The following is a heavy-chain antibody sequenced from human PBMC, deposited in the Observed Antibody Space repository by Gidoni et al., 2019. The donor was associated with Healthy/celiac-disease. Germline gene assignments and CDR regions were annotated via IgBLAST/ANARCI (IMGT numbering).Heavy chain of an antibody. CDR1: GFTFSSYS. CDR2: ISSSSSYI. J-gene: IGHJ5*02. CDR3: AREGGATGWFDP. V-gene: IGHV3-21*01. Sequence: EVQLVESGGGLVKPGGSLRLSCAASGFTFSSYSMNWVRQAPGKGLEWVSSISSSSSYIYYADSVKGRFTISRDNAKNSLYLQMNSLRAEDTAVYYCAREGGATGWFDPWGQGTLVTVSS.